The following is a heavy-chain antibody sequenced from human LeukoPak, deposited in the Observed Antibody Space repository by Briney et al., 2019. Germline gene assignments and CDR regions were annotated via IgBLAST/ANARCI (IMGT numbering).Heavy chain of an antibody. V-gene: IGHV3-11*06. CDR2: ISGSGSYT. CDR1: GFTVSDYS. Sequence: PGGSLRLSCAASGFTVSDYSMSWVCQAPGKGLEWVSAISGSGSYTDYADSVKGRFTISKDNAKNSLYLEMNSLTAEDTAVYYCARGRGLDYWGQGTLVTVSS. J-gene: IGHJ4*02. CDR3: ARGRGLDY.